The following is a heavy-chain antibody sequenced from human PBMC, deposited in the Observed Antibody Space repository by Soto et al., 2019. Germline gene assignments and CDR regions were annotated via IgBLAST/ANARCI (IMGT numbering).Heavy chain of an antibody. Sequence: ASVKFSCTASGYTFTGCYMHWVRRAPVQGLEWMGSINPNSGGTNYAQKFQGRVTMTRDTSISTAYMELSRLRSDDTAVYYCASEIATIFGVVIIPVWSGMDVWGQGTTVTVSS. CDR1: GYTFTGCY. J-gene: IGHJ6*02. CDR3: ASEIATIFGVVIIPVWSGMDV. V-gene: IGHV1-2*02. CDR2: INPNSGGT. D-gene: IGHD3-3*01.